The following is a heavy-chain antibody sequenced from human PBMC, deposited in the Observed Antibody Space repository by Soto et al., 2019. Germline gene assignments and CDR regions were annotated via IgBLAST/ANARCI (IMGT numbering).Heavy chain of an antibody. J-gene: IGHJ5*01. Sequence: QVQLVQSGAEVKEPGASVMVSCKASGYTFINYDISWVRQATGQGLEWMGWMNPGSGKTGYANKFQGRVTMNRDASTSTAHLDLSRLTSEDTPVYYCARMASFGPLNWFDSWGQGTLVTFAS. CDR2: MNPGSGKT. CDR1: GYTFINYD. CDR3: ARMASFGPLNWFDS. V-gene: IGHV1-8*02. D-gene: IGHD3-16*01.